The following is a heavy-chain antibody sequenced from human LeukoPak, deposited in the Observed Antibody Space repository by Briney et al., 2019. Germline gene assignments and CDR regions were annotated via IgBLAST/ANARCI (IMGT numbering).Heavy chain of an antibody. CDR1: GFTFSTYG. CDR3: AELGITMIGGV. CDR2: IRGDGSNK. D-gene: IGHD3-10*02. Sequence: GGSLRLSCAASGFTFSTYGTHWVRQAPGKGLEWVAFIRGDGSNKYYADSVKGRFTISRDNSRNALYLQMNSLRAEDTAVYYCAELGITMIGGVWGKGTTVTISS. J-gene: IGHJ6*04. V-gene: IGHV3-30*02.